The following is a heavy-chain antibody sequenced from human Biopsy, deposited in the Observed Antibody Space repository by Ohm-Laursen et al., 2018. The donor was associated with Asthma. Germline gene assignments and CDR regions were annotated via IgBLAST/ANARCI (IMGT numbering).Heavy chain of an antibody. Sequence: ASVKVSCKSLGGTFNNYVIGWVRQAPGQGLEWMGGINSFFGTTNYPQKFQDRVTITADDSTSTVYMELSSLRSEDTAVYYCARKAGSCISRTCYSLDFWGQGTLVTVSS. D-gene: IGHD2-2*01. V-gene: IGHV1-69*13. CDR3: ARKAGSCISRTCYSLDF. CDR1: GGTFNNYV. J-gene: IGHJ4*02. CDR2: INSFFGTT.